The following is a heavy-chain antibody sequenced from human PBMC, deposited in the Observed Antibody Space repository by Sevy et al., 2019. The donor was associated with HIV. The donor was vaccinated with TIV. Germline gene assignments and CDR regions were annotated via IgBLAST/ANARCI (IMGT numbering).Heavy chain of an antibody. CDR1: GFTFSSYA. CDR2: ISYDGSNK. J-gene: IGHJ5*02. CDR3: ASDSYSSSWFYSWFDP. V-gene: IGHV3-30*04. D-gene: IGHD6-13*01. Sequence: GGSLRLSCAASGFTFSSYAMHWVRQAPGKGLEWVAVISYDGSNKYYADSVKGRFTISRDNSKNTLYLQMNSLRAEDTAVYYCASDSYSSSWFYSWFDPWGQGTLVTISS.